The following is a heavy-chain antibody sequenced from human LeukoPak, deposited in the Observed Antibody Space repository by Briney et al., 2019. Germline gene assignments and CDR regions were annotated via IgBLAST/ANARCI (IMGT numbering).Heavy chain of an antibody. CDR1: GFTFSSYN. CDR2: ISADSRYI. J-gene: IGHJ6*03. CDR3: ARDNILPAAYYIDV. D-gene: IGHD2-2*01. V-gene: IGHV3-21*01. Sequence: GGSLRLSCAASGFTFSSYNMDWVRQAPGKGLEWVSSISADSRYIYYSDPVKGRFTISRDNAKNSLFLQMNSLGAEDTALYYCARDNILPAAYYIDVWGKGATVTVSS.